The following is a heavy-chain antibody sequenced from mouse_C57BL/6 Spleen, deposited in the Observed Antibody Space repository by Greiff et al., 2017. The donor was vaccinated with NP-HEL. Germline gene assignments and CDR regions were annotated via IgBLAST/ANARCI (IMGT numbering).Heavy chain of an antibody. D-gene: IGHD1-1*01. CDR1: GFSLTSYA. CDR2: IWTGGGT. J-gene: IGHJ3*01. V-gene: IGHV2-9-1*01. CDR3: ARSNYGSSAWFAY. Sequence: VKVEESGPGLVAPSQSLSITCTVSGFSLTSYAISWVRQPPGKGLEWLGVIWTGGGTNYNSALKSRLSISKDNSKSQVFLKMNSLQTDDTARYYCARSNYGSSAWFAYWGQGTLVTVSA.